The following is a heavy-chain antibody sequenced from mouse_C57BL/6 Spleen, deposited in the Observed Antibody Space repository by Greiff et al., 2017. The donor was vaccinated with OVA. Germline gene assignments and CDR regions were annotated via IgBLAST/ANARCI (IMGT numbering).Heavy chain of an antibody. D-gene: IGHD4-1*01. CDR1: GFTFSDYY. Sequence: DVHLVESEGGLVQPGSSMKLSCTASGFTFSDYYMAWVRQVPEKGLEWVANINYDGSSTYYLDSLKSRFIISRDNAKNILYLQMSSLKSEDTATYYCARAPNWDWYFDVWGTGTTVTVSS. CDR3: ARAPNWDWYFDV. V-gene: IGHV5-16*01. CDR2: INYDGSST. J-gene: IGHJ1*03.